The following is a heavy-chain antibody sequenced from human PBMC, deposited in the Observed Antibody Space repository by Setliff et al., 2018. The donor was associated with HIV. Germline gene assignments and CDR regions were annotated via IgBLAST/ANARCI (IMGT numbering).Heavy chain of an antibody. CDR3: ARGGGYDRSGYYPFDY. CDR2: IHSGGST. D-gene: IGHD3-22*01. CDR1: GGSITSGGHY. V-gene: IGHV4-31*03. Sequence: PSETLSLTCTVSGGSITSGGHYWTWIRQHPERGLEWIGHIHSGGSTFYNPSLKSRLIISLDTSENQFSLELGSVTAADTAVYYCARGGGYDRSGYYPFDYWGQGTPVTVSS. J-gene: IGHJ4*02.